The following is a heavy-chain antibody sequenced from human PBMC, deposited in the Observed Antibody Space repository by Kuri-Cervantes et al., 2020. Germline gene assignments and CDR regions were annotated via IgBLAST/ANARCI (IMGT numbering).Heavy chain of an antibody. CDR3: ARDPYSSGWSPGAFDI. J-gene: IGHJ3*02. CDR2: ISAYNGNT. Sequence: ASVKVSCKASGYTFTSYGISWVRQAPGQGLEWMGWISAYNGNTNYAQKLQGRVTMTTDTSTSTAYMELRSLRSDDTAVYHCARDPYSSGWSPGAFDIWGQGTMVTVSS. D-gene: IGHD6-19*01. V-gene: IGHV1-18*01. CDR1: GYTFTSYG.